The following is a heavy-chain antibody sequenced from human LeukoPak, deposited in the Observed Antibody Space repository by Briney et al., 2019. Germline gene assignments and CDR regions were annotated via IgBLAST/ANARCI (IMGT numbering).Heavy chain of an antibody. Sequence: GGSLRLSCAASGFTFSSYAMSWVRQAPGKGLEWVSAISGSGGSTYYADSVKGRFTISRDNSKNTLYLQMNSLRAEDTAVYYCARGYDFWSGYSAHYLDYWGQGTLVTVSS. J-gene: IGHJ4*02. CDR3: ARGYDFWSGYSAHYLDY. D-gene: IGHD3-3*01. CDR1: GFTFSSYA. V-gene: IGHV3-23*01. CDR2: ISGSGGST.